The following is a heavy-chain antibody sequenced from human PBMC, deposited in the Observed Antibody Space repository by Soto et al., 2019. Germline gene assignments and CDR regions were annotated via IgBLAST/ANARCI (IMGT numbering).Heavy chain of an antibody. Sequence: QVQLVESGGGVVQPGTSLRLSCAVSGFTFRSYATHWVRQAPGGGLEWVALISYDGNNNYYADSVKGRFTISRDTFKNTLFLQMNSLRREDTAMYYCARGIGDGYNLDSWGQGTLVTVSS. CDR1: GFTFRSYA. CDR3: ARGIGDGYNLDS. D-gene: IGHD5-12*01. V-gene: IGHV3-30-3*01. CDR2: ISYDGNNN. J-gene: IGHJ5*01.